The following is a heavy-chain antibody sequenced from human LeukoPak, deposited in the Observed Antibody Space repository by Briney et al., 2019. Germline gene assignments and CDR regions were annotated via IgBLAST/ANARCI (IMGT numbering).Heavy chain of an antibody. CDR2: INHSGST. CDR1: GGSFSGYY. J-gene: IGHJ4*02. CDR3: ARGIVWSGYPFVY. D-gene: IGHD3-3*01. Sequence: RASETLSLTCAVYGGSFSGYYWSWIRQPPGKGLEWIGEINHSGSTNYNPSLKSRVTISVDTSKNQFSLKLSSVTAADTAVYYCARGIVWSGYPFVYWGQGTLVTVSS. V-gene: IGHV4-34*01.